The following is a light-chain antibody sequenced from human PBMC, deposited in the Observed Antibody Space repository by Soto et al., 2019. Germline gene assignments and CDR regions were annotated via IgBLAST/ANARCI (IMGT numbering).Light chain of an antibody. CDR2: GAS. V-gene: IGKV1-12*01. Sequence: DLQATQAPSSVSASVGDRVTITCRASQDIAGYLAWYQHKPGRTPELLIHGASRLQSGVPARFSGSGSGTDFTLTISRLEPEDFALYYCQQYGYSPITFGQGTRLEIK. J-gene: IGKJ5*01. CDR1: QDIAGY. CDR3: QQYGYSPIT.